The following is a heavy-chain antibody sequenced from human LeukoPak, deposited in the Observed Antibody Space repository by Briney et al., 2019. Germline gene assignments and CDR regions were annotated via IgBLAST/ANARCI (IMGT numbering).Heavy chain of an antibody. Sequence: GGSLRLSCAASGFTVSNNYMSWVRQAPGKGLEWVSVIHSGGTTNYTDSVQGRFTISRDNSKTTVYLHMNSLRAEDTAVYYCARDSDSGYGPFASWGQGTLVTVSS. CDR3: ARDSDSGYGPFAS. D-gene: IGHD5-12*01. CDR1: GFTVSNNY. CDR2: IHSGGTT. V-gene: IGHV3-53*01. J-gene: IGHJ4*02.